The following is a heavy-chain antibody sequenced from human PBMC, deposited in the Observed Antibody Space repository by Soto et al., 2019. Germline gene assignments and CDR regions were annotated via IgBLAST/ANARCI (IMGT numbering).Heavy chain of an antibody. V-gene: IGHV3-15*01. D-gene: IGHD3-22*01. Sequence: ESGGGSVRPGGSLRLSCAASGITFSDGWLSWVRQAPGKGLEWVGRIKSKYSGGTTVYAAPVKGRFIISRDDSKKTLYLQMNSLRSEDTAMYYCTGESGYQHASSDQSDAFIIWGQGTMVTVSS. J-gene: IGHJ3*02. CDR1: GITFSDGW. CDR2: IKSKYSGGTT. CDR3: TGESGYQHASSDQSDAFII.